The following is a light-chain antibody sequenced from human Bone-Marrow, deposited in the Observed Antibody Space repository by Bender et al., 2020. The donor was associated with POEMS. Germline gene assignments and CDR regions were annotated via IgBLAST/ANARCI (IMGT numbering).Light chain of an antibody. Sequence: SYVLTQPPSVSAAPGQTASITCGGNNIGGKAVHWYQQKPGQAPVLVVYDDSDRPSGIPERFSGSNSGNTATLTIRRVEAGDEADYYCQVWDSSSDLRVFGGGTKLTVL. CDR3: QVWDSSSDLRV. V-gene: IGLV3-21*02. J-gene: IGLJ3*02. CDR1: NIGGKA. CDR2: DDS.